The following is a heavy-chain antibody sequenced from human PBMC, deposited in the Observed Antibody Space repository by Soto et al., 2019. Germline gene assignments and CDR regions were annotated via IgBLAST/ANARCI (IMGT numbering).Heavy chain of an antibody. CDR2: IIPILGIA. V-gene: IGHV1-69*04. CDR3: ARDPLAYCGGDCGGAFDI. Sequence: SVKVSCQASGGTFSRYTISWVRQAPGQGLEWMGRIIPILGIANYAQKFQGRVTITADKSTSTAYMELSSLRSEDTAVYYCARDPLAYCGGDCGGAFDIWGQGTMVTVSS. CDR1: GGTFSRYT. D-gene: IGHD2-21*01. J-gene: IGHJ3*02.